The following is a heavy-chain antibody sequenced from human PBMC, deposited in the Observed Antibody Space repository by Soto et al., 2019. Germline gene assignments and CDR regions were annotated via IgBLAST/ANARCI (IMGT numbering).Heavy chain of an antibody. Sequence: PGGSLRLSCAASGFTFSNYAMSWVRQAPGKGLEWVSAFSGSGDSTFYADSVKGRFTISRDNSKNTLYLHMTNLRAEDTAVYYCAKDGNWLDVYFDVWGQGTPVTVSS. CDR1: GFTFSNYA. V-gene: IGHV3-23*01. CDR2: FSGSGDST. J-gene: IGHJ4*02. D-gene: IGHD6-19*01. CDR3: AKDGNWLDVYFDV.